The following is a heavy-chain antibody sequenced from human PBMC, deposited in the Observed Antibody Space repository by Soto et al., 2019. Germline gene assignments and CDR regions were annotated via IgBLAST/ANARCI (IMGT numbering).Heavy chain of an antibody. CDR1: GGTFSNYA. V-gene: IGHV1-69*13. CDR3: ARDRNFYGSGSPPPDFGY. Sequence: SVKVSCKASGGTFSNYAISWVRQAPGQGLEWMGGIIPILDAVFYAPKFQGRVTITADESTSTAYIQLSSLRSEDTAMYYCARDRNFYGSGSPPPDFGYWGQGTLVTVSS. CDR2: IIPILDAV. D-gene: IGHD3-10*01. J-gene: IGHJ4*02.